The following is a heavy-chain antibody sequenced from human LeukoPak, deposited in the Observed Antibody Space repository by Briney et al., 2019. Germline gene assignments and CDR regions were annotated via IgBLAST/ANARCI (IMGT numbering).Heavy chain of an antibody. V-gene: IGHV4-39*01. D-gene: IGHD3-10*01. J-gene: IGHJ4*02. CDR2: IYYSGST. Sequence: SESLSLTCTVSGGSISSSSYYWGWIRQPPGKWLEWIGSIYYSGSTYYNPSLKSRVTISVDTSKNQFSLKLSSVTAADTAVYYCARRARWFGELLGDYFDYWGQGTLVTVSS. CDR1: GGSISSSSYY. CDR3: ARRARWFGELLGDYFDY.